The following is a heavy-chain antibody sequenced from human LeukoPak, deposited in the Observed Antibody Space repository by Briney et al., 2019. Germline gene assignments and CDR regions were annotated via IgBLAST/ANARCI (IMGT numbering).Heavy chain of an antibody. Sequence: GASVKVSCKASGYTFTGYYMHWVRQAPGQGLEWMGWINPNSGGTNYAQKFQGRVTMTRDTSISTAYMELSRLRSDDTAVYYCARDLWFGEEVLDAFDIWGQGTMVTVSS. V-gene: IGHV1-2*02. CDR1: GYTFTGYY. J-gene: IGHJ3*02. D-gene: IGHD3-10*01. CDR3: ARDLWFGEEVLDAFDI. CDR2: INPNSGGT.